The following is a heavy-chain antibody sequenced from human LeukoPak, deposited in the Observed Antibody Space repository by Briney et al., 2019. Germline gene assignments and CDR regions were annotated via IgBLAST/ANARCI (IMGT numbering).Heavy chain of an antibody. CDR1: GFTFSSYG. J-gene: IGHJ4*02. V-gene: IGHV3-33*01. Sequence: GGSLRLSCAASGFTFSSYGMHWVRQAPGKGLEGVAVIWYDGSNKYYADSVKGRFTISRDNSKNTLYLQMNSLRAEDTAVYYCARDTSSGYWDGWGQGTLVTVSS. CDR3: ARDTSSGYWDG. D-gene: IGHD3-22*01. CDR2: IWYDGSNK.